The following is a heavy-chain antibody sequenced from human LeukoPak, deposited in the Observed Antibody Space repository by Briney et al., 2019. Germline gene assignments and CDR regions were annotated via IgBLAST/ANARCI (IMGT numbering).Heavy chain of an antibody. CDR2: ISGRSSTI. CDR3: ARDRLTSGSYFFDY. V-gene: IGHV3-48*01. CDR1: AFTFSDYS. D-gene: IGHD1-26*01. J-gene: IGHJ4*02. Sequence: GGSLRLSCAASAFTFSDYSMNWVRQAPGKGLEWISYISGRSSTIYYADSVRGRFTISRDNAKNSMHLQMNSLRAEDTAVYYCARDRLTSGSYFFDYWGQGTLVTVSS.